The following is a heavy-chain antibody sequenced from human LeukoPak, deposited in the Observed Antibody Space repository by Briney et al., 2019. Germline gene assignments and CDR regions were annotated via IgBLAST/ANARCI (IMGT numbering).Heavy chain of an antibody. Sequence: GGSLRLSCAASGFTFSSYAMHWVRQAPGKGLEWVAVISYDGSNKYYADSVKGRFTISRDNSKNTLYLQMNSLRAEDTAVYYCAKGGEEGWFDPWGQGTLVTVSS. J-gene: IGHJ5*02. V-gene: IGHV3-30-3*01. CDR2: ISYDGSNK. D-gene: IGHD3-10*01. CDR1: GFTFSSYA. CDR3: AKGGEEGWFDP.